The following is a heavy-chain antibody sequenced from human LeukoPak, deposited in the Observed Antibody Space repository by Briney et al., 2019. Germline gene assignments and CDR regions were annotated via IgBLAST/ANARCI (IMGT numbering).Heavy chain of an antibody. Sequence: ASVKVSCKASGYTFTSYGISWVRQAPGQGLEWMGWISAYNGNTNYAQKLQGRVTMTTDTSTSTAYMELRSLRSDDTAVYYCARVGLTTSIDYYYYYMDVWGKGTTVTVSS. V-gene: IGHV1-18*01. CDR1: GYTFTSYG. J-gene: IGHJ6*03. CDR2: ISAYNGNT. CDR3: ARVGLTTSIDYYYYYMDV. D-gene: IGHD3-9*01.